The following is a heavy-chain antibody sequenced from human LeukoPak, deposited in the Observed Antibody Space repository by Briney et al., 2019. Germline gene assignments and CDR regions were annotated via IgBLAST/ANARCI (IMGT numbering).Heavy chain of an antibody. CDR1: GITFNLYA. V-gene: IGHV3-30*04. Sequence: GGSLRLSCAASGITFNLYAMHWVRQAPGKGLEWVAVMSYHGSNKYYTDSVRGRFTISRDNSKNTLYVQINNLRPEDTAVYYCARGDHYYDSSAFIDFWGQGTLVTVSS. J-gene: IGHJ4*02. CDR2: MSYHGSNK. CDR3: ARGDHYYDSSAFIDF. D-gene: IGHD3-22*01.